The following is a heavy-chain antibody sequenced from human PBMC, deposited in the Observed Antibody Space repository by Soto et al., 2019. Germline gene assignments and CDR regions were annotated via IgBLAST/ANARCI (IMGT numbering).Heavy chain of an antibody. CDR1: GFTVSSYA. J-gene: IGHJ4*02. CDR2: ISYDGSNK. CDR3: ARDPGHTVSDTSVQYDDY. V-gene: IGHV3-30-3*01. D-gene: IGHD2-2*02. Sequence: GGSLRLSCAASGFTVSSYAMHWVRQAPGKGLEWVAVISYDGSNKYYADSVKGRFTISRDNSKNTLYLQMNSLRAEDTAVYYCARDPGHTVSDTSVQYDDYWGQGTLVTVSS.